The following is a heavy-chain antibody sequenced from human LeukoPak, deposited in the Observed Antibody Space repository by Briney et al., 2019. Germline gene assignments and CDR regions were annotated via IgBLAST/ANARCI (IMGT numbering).Heavy chain of an antibody. Sequence: ASVKVSCKVSGYTLTELSMHWVRQAPGKGLEWMGGFDPEDGKTIYAQKFQGRVTMTEDTSTDTAYMELSSLRSEDTAVYYCATATYYYDSGGSPGDYWGQGTLVTVSS. D-gene: IGHD3-22*01. CDR1: GYTLTELS. CDR2: FDPEDGKT. V-gene: IGHV1-24*01. J-gene: IGHJ4*02. CDR3: ATATYYYDSGGSPGDY.